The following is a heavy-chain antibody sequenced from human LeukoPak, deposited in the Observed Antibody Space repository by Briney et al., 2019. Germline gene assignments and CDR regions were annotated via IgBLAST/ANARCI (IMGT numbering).Heavy chain of an antibody. CDR3: ARDNGLLYYYYYMDV. Sequence: GGSLRLSCTPSGFTFSSYGMHWVRQAPGKGLEWVAVISYDGSNKYYADSVKGRFTISRDNSKNTLYLQMNSLRAEDTAVYYCARDNGLLYYYYYMDVWGKGTTVTVSS. D-gene: IGHD1-26*01. V-gene: IGHV3-30*03. CDR2: ISYDGSNK. CDR1: GFTFSSYG. J-gene: IGHJ6*03.